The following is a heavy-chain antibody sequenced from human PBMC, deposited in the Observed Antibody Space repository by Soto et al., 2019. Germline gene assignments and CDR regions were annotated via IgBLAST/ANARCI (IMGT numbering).Heavy chain of an antibody. CDR1: GYTFTGYY. D-gene: IGHD5-18*01. CDR2: INPNSGGT. V-gene: IGHV1-2*04. Sequence: ASVKVSCKASGYTFTGYYMHWVRQAPGQGLEWMGWINPNSGGTNYAQKFQGWVTMTRDTSISTAYMELSRLRSDDTAVYYCARGIQLWLHYYYGMDVWGQGTTVTVSS. J-gene: IGHJ6*02. CDR3: ARGIQLWLHYYYGMDV.